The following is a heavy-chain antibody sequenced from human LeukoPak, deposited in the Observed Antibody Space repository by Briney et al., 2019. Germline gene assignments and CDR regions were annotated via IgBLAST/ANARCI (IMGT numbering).Heavy chain of an antibody. Sequence: ASVKVSCKASGYTFASYAIHWVRQAPGQRLEWMGWINAGNGNTKYSQKFQGRVTITRDTSASTAYMELSSLTSEDTAAYYCARDRFSYGSGSYLRWLDPWGQGTLVTVSS. D-gene: IGHD3-10*01. CDR3: ARDRFSYGSGSYLRWLDP. J-gene: IGHJ5*02. CDR1: GYTFASYA. V-gene: IGHV1-3*01. CDR2: INAGNGNT.